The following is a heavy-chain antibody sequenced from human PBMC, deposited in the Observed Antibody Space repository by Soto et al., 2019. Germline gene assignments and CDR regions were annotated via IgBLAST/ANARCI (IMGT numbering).Heavy chain of an antibody. V-gene: IGHV3-30*18. CDR2: ISYDGSNK. CDR3: AKDLAIYGDYVLVGDDNWFDP. Sequence: QVQLVESGGGVVQPGRSLRLSCAASGFTFSSYGMHWVRQAPGKGLEWVAVISYDGSNKYYADSVKGRFTISRDNSKNALYLQMNSLRDEDTAVYYCAKDLAIYGDYVLVGDDNWFDPWGQGTLVTVSS. CDR1: GFTFSSYG. D-gene: IGHD4-17*01. J-gene: IGHJ5*02.